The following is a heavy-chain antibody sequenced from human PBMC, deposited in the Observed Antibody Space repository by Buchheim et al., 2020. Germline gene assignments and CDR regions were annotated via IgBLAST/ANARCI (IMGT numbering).Heavy chain of an antibody. CDR1: GYTFTSYD. D-gene: IGHD3-3*01. Sequence: QVQLVQSGAEVKTPGASVKVSCKASGYTFTSYDINWVRQAPGQGLEWMGWMNPNSGNTGYAQKFQGRVTMTRNTSISTASMELSSLRSEDTAVYYCARAIFGVVIIYNWFDPWGQGTL. CDR3: ARAIFGVVIIYNWFDP. V-gene: IGHV1-8*01. J-gene: IGHJ5*02. CDR2: MNPNSGNT.